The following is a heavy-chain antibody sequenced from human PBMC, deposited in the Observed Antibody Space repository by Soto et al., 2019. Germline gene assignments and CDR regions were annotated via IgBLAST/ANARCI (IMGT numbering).Heavy chain of an antibody. D-gene: IGHD2-2*01. CDR3: AREACSSTSCYAWNWFDP. Sequence: QVQLVQSGAEVKKPGASVKVSCKASGYTFTSYGISWVRQAPGQGLEWMGWISAYNGNTNYAQKLQGRVTMTTDTSTRTAYMELRSLRCDDTAVYYCAREACSSTSCYAWNWFDPWGQGTLVTVSS. CDR2: ISAYNGNT. V-gene: IGHV1-18*01. CDR1: GYTFTSYG. J-gene: IGHJ5*02.